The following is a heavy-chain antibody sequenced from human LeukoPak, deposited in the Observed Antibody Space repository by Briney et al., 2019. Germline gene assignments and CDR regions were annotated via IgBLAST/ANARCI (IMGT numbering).Heavy chain of an antibody. CDR1: GFTFSSYA. CDR3: ARDLGYSSSSAVMDY. J-gene: IGHJ4*02. D-gene: IGHD6-6*01. Sequence: PGGSLRLSCAASGFTFSSYAMSWVRQVQGKGLEWLSAISGSGGSIYYADSVKGRFTISRDNSKNTLYLQMNSLRAEDTAVYYCARDLGYSSSSAVMDYWGQGTLVTVSS. V-gene: IGHV3-23*01. CDR2: ISGSGGSI.